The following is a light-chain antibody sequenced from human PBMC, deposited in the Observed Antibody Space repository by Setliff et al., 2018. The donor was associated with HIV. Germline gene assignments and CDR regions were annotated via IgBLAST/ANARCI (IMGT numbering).Light chain of an antibody. CDR2: DVN. CDR1: SRDVGGGSNY. J-gene: IGLJ1*01. CDR3: SSYTSSSTSLV. V-gene: IGLV2-14*03. Sequence: QSALTQAASVSGSPGQSITMSCTGTSRDVGGGSNYVSWFQQHPGKAPKLIIFDVNKRPSGVSDRFSASKSGNTASLTISGLQAEDEADYYCSSYTSSSTSLVFGTGTKVTVL.